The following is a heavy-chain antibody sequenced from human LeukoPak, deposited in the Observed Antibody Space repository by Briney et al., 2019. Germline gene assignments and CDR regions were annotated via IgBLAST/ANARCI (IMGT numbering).Heavy chain of an antibody. D-gene: IGHD2-2*01. J-gene: IGHJ6*03. Sequence: SETLSLTCTVSGGSISSYYWSWIRQPPGKGLEWIGYIYYSGSTNYHPSLKSRVTISVDTSKKQFSLKLSSVTAADTVVYYWARVRDSIVVVPAAPPRYMDVWGQGTTVTVSS. CDR1: GGSISSYY. CDR2: IYYSGST. CDR3: ARVRDSIVVVPAAPPRYMDV. V-gene: IGHV4-59*01.